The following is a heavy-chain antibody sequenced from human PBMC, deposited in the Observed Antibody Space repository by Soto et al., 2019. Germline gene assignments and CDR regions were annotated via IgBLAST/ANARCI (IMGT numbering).Heavy chain of an antibody. CDR2: ISYSGST. CDR1: GGSISTYY. Sequence: SETLSLTCTVSGGSISTYYWSWIRQPPGKGLEWIGYISYSGSTNYNPSLKSRVTISVDTSKNQFSLKLSSVTAADTAVYYCARHPSDFWFDPWGQGTLVTVS. CDR3: ARHPSDFWFDP. V-gene: IGHV4-59*08. D-gene: IGHD2-21*02. J-gene: IGHJ5*02.